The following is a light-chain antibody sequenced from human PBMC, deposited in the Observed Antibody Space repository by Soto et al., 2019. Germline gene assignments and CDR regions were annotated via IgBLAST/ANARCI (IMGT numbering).Light chain of an antibody. Sequence: QSVLTQPPSASGTPGQRVTISCSGSSSSIGSNSVNWYQQLPRTAPKVLIYTNNQRPSGVPDRFSGSKSGTSASLAISGLQSEDEADSYCAAWDGSLNVYVFGTGTKLTVL. V-gene: IGLV1-44*01. J-gene: IGLJ1*01. CDR2: TNN. CDR1: SSSIGSNS. CDR3: AAWDGSLNVYV.